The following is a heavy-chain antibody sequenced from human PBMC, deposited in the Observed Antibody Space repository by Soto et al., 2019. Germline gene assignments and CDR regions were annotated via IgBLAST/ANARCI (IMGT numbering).Heavy chain of an antibody. CDR3: ARDQYYDSSGPIDY. J-gene: IGHJ4*02. V-gene: IGHV3-30-3*01. CDR1: GFTFSSYA. D-gene: IGHD3-22*01. Sequence: GGSLRLSCAASGFTFSSYAMHWVRQAPGKGLEWVAVISYDGSNKYYADSVKGRFTISRDNSKNTLYLQMNSLRAEDTAVYYCARDQYYDSSGPIDYWGQGTLGTVSS. CDR2: ISYDGSNK.